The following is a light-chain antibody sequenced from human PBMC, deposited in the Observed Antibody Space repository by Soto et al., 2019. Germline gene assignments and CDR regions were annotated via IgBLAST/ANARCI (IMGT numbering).Light chain of an antibody. CDR2: NVN. CDR1: TSNIAGNS. CDR3: GAWDDSLNAHV. J-gene: IGLJ1*01. V-gene: IGLV1-44*01. Sequence: VLTQPPSASETPGQRVTISCSGSTSNIAGNSVNWYQQLPGAAPRIIIYNVNRRPSGVPDRFSGSKSGTSASLAISGLQSEDEADYFCGAWDDSLNAHVFGTGTKVTVL.